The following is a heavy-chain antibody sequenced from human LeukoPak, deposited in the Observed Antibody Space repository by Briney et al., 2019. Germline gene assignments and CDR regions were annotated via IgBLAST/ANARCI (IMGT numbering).Heavy chain of an antibody. J-gene: IGHJ4*02. CDR2: IYYSGST. CDR1: GGSGSSYY. D-gene: IGHD3-10*01. CDR3: ASDYYHGSGSYRN. Sequence: SETLSLTCTVSGGSGSSYYWSWIRQPPGKGLEWIGYIYYSGSTNYNPSLKSRVTISVDTSKNQFSLKLSSVTAADTAVYYCASDYYHGSGSYRNWGQGTLVTVSS. V-gene: IGHV4-59*02.